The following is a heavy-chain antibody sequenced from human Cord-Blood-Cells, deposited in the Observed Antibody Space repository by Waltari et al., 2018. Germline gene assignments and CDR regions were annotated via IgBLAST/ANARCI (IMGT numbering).Heavy chain of an antibody. CDR2: IWYDGSNK. V-gene: IGHV3-30*18. Sequence: QVQLVESGGGVVQPGRSLRLSCAASGFTFSSVGMHWVRQAPGKGLEWVAVIWYDGSNKYYADSVKGRFTISRDNSKNTLYLQMNSLRAEDTAMYYCAKEGTASRSDAFDIWGQGTMVTVSS. CDR3: AKEGTASRSDAFDI. J-gene: IGHJ3*02. D-gene: IGHD6-13*01. CDR1: GFTFSSVG.